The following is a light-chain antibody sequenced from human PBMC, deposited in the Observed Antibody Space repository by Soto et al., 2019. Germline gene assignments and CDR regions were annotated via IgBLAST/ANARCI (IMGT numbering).Light chain of an antibody. J-gene: IGKJ4*01. CDR3: QKYDDAPLT. V-gene: IGKV1-27*01. CDR2: AAS. CDR1: QDINIY. Sequence: DIQMTQSPSSLSASVGDRVTITCRAGQDINIYLAWYQQKPGKVPKLLISAASTLQSGVPSRFSGSGSGTDFTLTISSLQPEDGATYYCQKYDDAPLTFGGGTKVELK.